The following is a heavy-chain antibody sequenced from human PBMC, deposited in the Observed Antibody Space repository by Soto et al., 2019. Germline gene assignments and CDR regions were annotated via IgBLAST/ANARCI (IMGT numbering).Heavy chain of an antibody. V-gene: IGHV4-34*01. Sequence: PSETLSLTCAVYGGSFSGYYWSWIRQPPGKGLEWIGEIKHRGSTNYNPSLKSRVTISVDTSKNQFSLKLTSLTATDTAVYYCARGGPSSKWLDPWGQGTLVTVSS. J-gene: IGHJ5*02. CDR1: GGSFSGYY. CDR3: ARGGPSSKWLDP. CDR2: IKHRGST.